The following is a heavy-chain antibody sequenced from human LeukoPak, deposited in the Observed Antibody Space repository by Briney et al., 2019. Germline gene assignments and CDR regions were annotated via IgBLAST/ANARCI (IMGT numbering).Heavy chain of an antibody. CDR1: GFTFSSYA. CDR2: MSGSGGST. CDR3: AKARGRVVGATNFEY. D-gene: IGHD1-26*01. J-gene: IGHJ4*02. V-gene: IGHV3-23*01. Sequence: GGSLRLSCAASGFTFSSYAMSWVRQAPGKGLEWVSAMSGSGGSTYYADSVKGRFTISRDNSKNTLYLQMNTLRVEDTAVYYCAKARGRVVGATNFEYWGQGTLVTVSS.